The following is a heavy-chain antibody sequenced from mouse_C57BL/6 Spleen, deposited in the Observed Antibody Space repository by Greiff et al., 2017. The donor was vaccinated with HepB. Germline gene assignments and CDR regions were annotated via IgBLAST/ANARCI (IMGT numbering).Heavy chain of an antibody. J-gene: IGHJ1*03. D-gene: IGHD2-14*01. CDR1: GYTFTSYG. CDR3: ARAWIGPWHFGV. CDR2: IYPRSGNT. Sequence: QVQLQQSGAELARPGASVKLSCKASGYTFTSYGISWVKQRTGQGLEWIGEIYPRSGNTYYNEKFKGKATLTADKSSSTAYMELRSLTSEDSAVYFCARAWIGPWHFGVWGTGTTVTVSS. V-gene: IGHV1-81*01.